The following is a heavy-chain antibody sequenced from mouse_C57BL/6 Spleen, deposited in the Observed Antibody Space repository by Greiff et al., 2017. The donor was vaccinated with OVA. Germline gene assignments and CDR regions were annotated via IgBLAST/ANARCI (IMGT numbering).Heavy chain of an antibody. J-gene: IGHJ1*03. CDR1: GFTFSSYA. D-gene: IGHD2-3*01. Sequence: DVKLVESGGGLVKPGGSLKLSCAASGFTFSSYAMSWVRQTPEKRLEWVATISDGGSYTYYPDNVKGRFTISRDNAKNNLYLQMSHLKSEDTAMYYCARADGSFFFDVWGTGTTVTVSS. V-gene: IGHV5-4*03. CDR3: ARADGSFFFDV. CDR2: ISDGGSYT.